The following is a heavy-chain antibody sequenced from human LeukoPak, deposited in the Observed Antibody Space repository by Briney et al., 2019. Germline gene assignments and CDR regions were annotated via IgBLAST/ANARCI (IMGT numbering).Heavy chain of an antibody. CDR1: GGTFSSYA. CDR2: IIPIFGTA. J-gene: IGHJ5*02. D-gene: IGHD3-3*01. V-gene: IGHV1-69*13. Sequence: VASVKVSCKASGGTFSSYAISWVRQAPGQGLEWMGGIIPIFGTANYAQKFQGRVTITADESTSTAYMELSGLRSEDTAVYYCAREGNDDFWSGYHNWFDPWGQGTLVTVSS. CDR3: AREGNDDFWSGYHNWFDP.